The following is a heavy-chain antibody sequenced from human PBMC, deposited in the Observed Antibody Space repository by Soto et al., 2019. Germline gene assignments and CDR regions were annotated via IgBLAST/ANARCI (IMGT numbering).Heavy chain of an antibody. D-gene: IGHD2-2*01. J-gene: IGHJ4*02. CDR1: GYTFTRYG. V-gene: IGHV1-18*01. Sequence: QVQLVQSGAEVKKPGASVKVSCKAPGYTFTRYGISWVRPAAGQGPEWMGWLSAYNGNTKYAQKLQGRVTMTTDTSTDTAYMQLRGRRSDDAAVYYFSRDNDPVVPACKGDYWGQGTLVTVSS. CDR3: SRDNDPVVPACKGDY. CDR2: LSAYNGNT.